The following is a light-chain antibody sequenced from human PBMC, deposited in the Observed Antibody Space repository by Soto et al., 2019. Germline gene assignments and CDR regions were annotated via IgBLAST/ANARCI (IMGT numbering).Light chain of an antibody. Sequence: DIQMTQSPTSLSASVGDRVTITCRASQSISSYLNWYQQKPGKAPKLLIYAASSLESGVPSRFSGSGSGTEVTLTISSLQPDDFATYYCQQYNSYLITFGQGTRLEIK. CDR1: QSISSY. J-gene: IGKJ5*01. V-gene: IGKV1-5*01. CDR2: AAS. CDR3: QQYNSYLIT.